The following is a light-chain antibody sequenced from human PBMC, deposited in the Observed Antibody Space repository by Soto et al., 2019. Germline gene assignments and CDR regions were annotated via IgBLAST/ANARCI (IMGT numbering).Light chain of an antibody. J-gene: IGLJ1*01. CDR3: SSYTSSNTEV. CDR1: SSDVGGYNY. Sequence: SALPQPASVSGSPGQSITISCTGTSSDVGGYNYVSWYQQHPGKAPKLMIYDVGSRPSGVSNRFSGSKSGNTASLTISGLQAEDEADYYCSSYTSSNTEVFGNGTKVTVL. V-gene: IGLV2-14*01. CDR2: DVG.